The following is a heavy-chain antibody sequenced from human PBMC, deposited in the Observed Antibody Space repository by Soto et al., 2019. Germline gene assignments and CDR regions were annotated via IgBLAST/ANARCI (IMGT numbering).Heavy chain of an antibody. V-gene: IGHV3-30*09. J-gene: IGHJ6*02. Sequence: QVQLVESGGAVVQPGGSLRLSCAASGFTFSNYILYWVRQAPGKGPEWVAAISYDGSNKQYADSVQGRFAISRDNPGNSVDLQMNSLRGDDTALYYCARGDPYYGMDVWGQGTTVTVSS. CDR3: ARGDPYYGMDV. CDR1: GFTFSNYI. CDR2: ISYDGSNK.